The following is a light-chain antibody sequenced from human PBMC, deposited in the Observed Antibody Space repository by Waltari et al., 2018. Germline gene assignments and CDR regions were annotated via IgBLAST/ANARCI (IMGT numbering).Light chain of an antibody. V-gene: IGKV3-20*01. Sequence: EIVLTQSPGTLSVSPGERVTVSCRASQTITGSWLTWYHQNTGQAPRLLIYGASNRAPGIPDRFSGSGSGAAFTLTISILEPEDSAVYYCQQYDGSVVTFVVGTKVEIK. CDR2: GAS. CDR1: QTITGSW. CDR3: QQYDGSVVT. J-gene: IGKJ4*01.